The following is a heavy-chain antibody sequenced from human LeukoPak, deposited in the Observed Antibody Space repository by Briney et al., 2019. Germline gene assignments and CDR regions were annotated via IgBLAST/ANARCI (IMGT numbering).Heavy chain of an antibody. Sequence: ASVKVSCKASGYTFTSYGINWVRQAPGQGLEWMGWISAYNGDTNYAQKLQGRVTMTTDTSTSTAYMELRSLRSDDTAVYYCARGRGTSGSNRDFYYYYYMDVWGTGTTVIVSS. D-gene: IGHD2-15*01. CDR1: GYTFTSYG. J-gene: IGHJ6*03. CDR2: ISAYNGDT. CDR3: ARGRGTSGSNRDFYYYYYMDV. V-gene: IGHV1-18*01.